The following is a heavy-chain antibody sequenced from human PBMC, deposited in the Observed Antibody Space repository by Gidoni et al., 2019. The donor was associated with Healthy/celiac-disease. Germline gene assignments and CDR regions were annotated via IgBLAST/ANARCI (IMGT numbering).Heavy chain of an antibody. Sequence: QVQLVQSGAEVKKPGASVKVSCQASGYTFTSYGISWVRQAPGQGLEWRGWISTYNGKTNDAKKLQGRVTMTTDTSTSTAYMELRSLRSDDTAVYYCARRSGVVIINYYYGMDVWGQGTTVTVSS. CDR2: ISTYNGKT. J-gene: IGHJ6*02. D-gene: IGHD3-3*01. CDR3: ARRSGVVIINYYYGMDV. CDR1: GYTFTSYG. V-gene: IGHV1-18*01.